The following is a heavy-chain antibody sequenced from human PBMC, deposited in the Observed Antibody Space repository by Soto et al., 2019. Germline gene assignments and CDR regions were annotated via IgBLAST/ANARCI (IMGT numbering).Heavy chain of an antibody. Sequence: EVQILESGGGLVQPGGSLRLSCAASGFPFSNYAMAWVRQAPGKGLEWVSAISGTTGHAFYADSVKDRFTISRDNSKNRLYLQMDSLRAEDAAVYHCVRAPSEYIWGSYLRYYEYWGQGTLVTVSS. CDR3: VRAPSEYIWGSYLRYYEY. CDR2: ISGTTGHA. CDR1: GFPFSNYA. J-gene: IGHJ4*02. V-gene: IGHV3-23*01. D-gene: IGHD3-16*01.